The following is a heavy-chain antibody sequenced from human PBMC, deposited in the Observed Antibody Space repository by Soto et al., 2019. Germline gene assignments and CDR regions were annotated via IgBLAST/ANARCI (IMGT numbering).Heavy chain of an antibody. D-gene: IGHD2-2*01. Sequence: QVQLQESGPGLVKPSETLSLTCTVSGGSVSSGSYYWSWIRQPPGKGLEWIGYIYYSGSTNYNPSLKSRVTISVDTSKHPFSLKLSSVTAADTAVYYCASSWDAPVVPAAPRYYYGMDVWGQGTTVTVSS. CDR2: IYYSGST. CDR1: GGSVSSGSYY. J-gene: IGHJ6*02. CDR3: ASSWDAPVVPAAPRYYYGMDV. V-gene: IGHV4-61*01.